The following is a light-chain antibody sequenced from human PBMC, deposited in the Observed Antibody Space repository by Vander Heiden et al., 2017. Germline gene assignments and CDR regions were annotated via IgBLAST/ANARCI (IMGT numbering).Light chain of an antibody. Sequence: PAPPLPPPACGTPAPRVTISCSGSSSNIGSNTVNWYHQHPRTAPKLLIYSNNQRPPGVPYRLSGSQSGTSASLAISGLQSEDEADYYCAAWYDSLNGWVFGGGTKLTVL. CDR2: SNN. CDR1: SSNIGSNT. J-gene: IGLJ3*02. V-gene: IGLV1-44*01. CDR3: AAWYDSLNGWV.